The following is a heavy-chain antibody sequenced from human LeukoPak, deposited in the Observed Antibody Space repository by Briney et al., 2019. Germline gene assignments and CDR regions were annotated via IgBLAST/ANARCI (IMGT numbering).Heavy chain of an antibody. D-gene: IGHD3-10*01. J-gene: IGHJ6*02. CDR2: IYHTGST. CDR3: ARATMAGSLYGMDV. Sequence: PSQTLSLTCTVSGGSISGSGYYWSWIRQPPGKGLEWIGYIYHTGSTYYNPSLKSRVTISVDTSKNQFSLKLSSVTAADTAVYYCARATMAGSLYGMDVWGQGTTVTVSS. CDR1: GGSISGSGYY. V-gene: IGHV4-30-2*01.